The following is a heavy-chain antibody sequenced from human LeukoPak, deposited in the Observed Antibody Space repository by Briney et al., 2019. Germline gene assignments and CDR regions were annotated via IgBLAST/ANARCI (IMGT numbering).Heavy chain of an antibody. J-gene: IGHJ6*03. CDR1: GGTFSSYA. V-gene: IGHV1-69*05. D-gene: IGHD3-3*01. CDR3: ARGAYDFWSGYYYYYMDV. Sequence: ASVKVSCKASGGTFSSYAISWVRQAPGQGLEWMGGIIPIFGTANYAQKFQGRVTITTDESTSTAYMELSSLRSEDTAVYYCARGAYDFWSGYYYYYMDVWGKGTTVTVSS. CDR2: IIPIFGTA.